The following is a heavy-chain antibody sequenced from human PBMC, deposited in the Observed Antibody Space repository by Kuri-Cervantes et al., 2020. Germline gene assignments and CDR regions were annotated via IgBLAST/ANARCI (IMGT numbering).Heavy chain of an antibody. V-gene: IGHV3-30-3*01. CDR2: ISFDGSNK. CDR3: ARDTGWNYVTGLFDY. CDR1: GFIFSDFA. Sequence: GGSLRLSCAASGFIFSDFAMHWVRQAPGKGLEWVAVISFDGSNKYYADSVKGRFTISRDNSKNTLYLQMNSLRAEDTAVYYCARDTGWNYVTGLFDYWGQGTLVTVSS. J-gene: IGHJ4*02. D-gene: IGHD1-7*01.